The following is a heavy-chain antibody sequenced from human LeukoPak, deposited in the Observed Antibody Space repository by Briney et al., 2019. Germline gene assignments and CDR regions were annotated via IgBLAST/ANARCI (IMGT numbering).Heavy chain of an antibody. J-gene: IGHJ4*02. CDR2: IYPDDSDT. V-gene: IGHV5-51*01. CDR3: ARRLRDSGGYFLYNFDY. D-gene: IGHD3-22*01. CDR1: GYRFNAYW. Sequence: GGSLKISCKGSGYRFNAYWIAWVRQMPGKGLEWMGIIYPDDSDTRYSPSFQGQVTISADKSVRTAYLQWSSLKASDTAMYYCARRLRDSGGYFLYNFDYWGQGTLVTVSS.